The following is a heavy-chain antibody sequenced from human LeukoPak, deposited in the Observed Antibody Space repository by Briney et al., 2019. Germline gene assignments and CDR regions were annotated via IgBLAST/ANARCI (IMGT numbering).Heavy chain of an antibody. D-gene: IGHD2-15*01. V-gene: IGHV1-2*02. Sequence: ASVKVSCKASGYTFTGYYIQWVRQAPGQGLEWMGWINPNSGGTKYAQKFQGRVTMTRDTSISTAYMELNRLISDDTAVYYCARVESLYCSSGSCYDYWGQGTLVTVSS. J-gene: IGHJ4*02. CDR2: INPNSGGT. CDR1: GYTFTGYY. CDR3: ARVESLYCSSGSCYDY.